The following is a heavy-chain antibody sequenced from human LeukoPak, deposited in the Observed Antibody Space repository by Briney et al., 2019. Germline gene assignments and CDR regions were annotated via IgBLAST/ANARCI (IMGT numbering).Heavy chain of an antibody. CDR2: ISGSGGST. CDR1: GFTFSSYA. J-gene: IGHJ5*02. CDR3: AKDPFKWELLYNWFDP. Sequence: GGSLRLSCAASGFTFSSYAMSWVRQAPGKGLEWVSAISGSGGSTYYADSVKGRFTISRDNSKNTLYLQMNSLRAEGTAVYYCAKDPFKWELLYNWFDPWGQGTLVTVSS. V-gene: IGHV3-23*01. D-gene: IGHD1-26*01.